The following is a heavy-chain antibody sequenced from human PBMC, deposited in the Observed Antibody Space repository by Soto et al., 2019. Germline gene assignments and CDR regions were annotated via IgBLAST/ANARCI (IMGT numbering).Heavy chain of an antibody. J-gene: IGHJ6*02. CDR3: ARKGVGFGNYYGMDV. CDR2: IYYSGST. CDR1: GGSISSGGYY. D-gene: IGHD3-10*01. V-gene: IGHV4-31*03. Sequence: SETLSLTCTVSGGSISSGGYYWSWIRQHPGKGLEWIGYIYYSGSTYYNPSLKSRVTISVDTSKNQFSLKLSSVTAADTAVYYCARKGVGFGNYYGMDVWGQGTMVTVSS.